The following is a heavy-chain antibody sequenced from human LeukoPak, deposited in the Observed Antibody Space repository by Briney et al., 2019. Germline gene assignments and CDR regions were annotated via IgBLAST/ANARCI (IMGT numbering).Heavy chain of an antibody. CDR2: ISCSGSTI. J-gene: IGHJ4*02. D-gene: IGHD3-9*01. CDR3: ARDDPYYDILTGYYRGYYFDY. CDR1: GFTFSSYE. Sequence: PGGSLRLSCAASGFTFSSYEMNWVRQAPGKGLEWVSYISCSGSTIYYADSVKGRFTISRDNAKNTLYLQMNSLRAEDTAVYYCARDDPYYDILTGYYRGYYFDYWGQGTLVTVSS. V-gene: IGHV3-48*03.